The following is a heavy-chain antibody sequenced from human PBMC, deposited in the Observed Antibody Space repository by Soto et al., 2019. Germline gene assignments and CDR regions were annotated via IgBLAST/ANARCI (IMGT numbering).Heavy chain of an antibody. D-gene: IGHD1-26*01. V-gene: IGHV3-23*01. J-gene: IGHJ4*02. Sequence: GGSLRLSCVTSGFTFRKYAMSWVRQAPGKGLEWISGITVSGGGIYYADSVKGRFTISTDASKNTLYLQMNSLRADDTAVYYCAALPTFHRGYFEYWGQGTQVTVSS. CDR3: AALPTFHRGYFEY. CDR1: GFTFRKYA. CDR2: ITVSGGGI.